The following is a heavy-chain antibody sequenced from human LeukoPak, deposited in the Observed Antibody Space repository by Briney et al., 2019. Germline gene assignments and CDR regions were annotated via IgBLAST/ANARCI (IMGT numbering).Heavy chain of an antibody. V-gene: IGHV3-21*01. CDR3: ARAYDSSGYYSEFDY. CDR2: ISSSSSYI. D-gene: IGHD3-22*01. Sequence: PGGSLRLSCAASGFTFSSYEMNWVRQAPGKGLEWVSSISSSSSYIYYADSVKGRFTISRDNAKNSLYLQMNSLRAEDTAVYYCARAYDSSGYYSEFDYWGQGTLVTVSS. J-gene: IGHJ4*02. CDR1: GFTFSSYE.